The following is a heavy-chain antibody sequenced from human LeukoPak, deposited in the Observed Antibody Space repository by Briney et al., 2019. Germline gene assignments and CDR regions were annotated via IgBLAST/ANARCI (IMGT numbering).Heavy chain of an antibody. V-gene: IGHV3-23*01. Sequence: PGGSLRLSCAASGFTFSSYAMSWVRQAPGKGLEWVSAISGSGGSTYYADSVKGRFTISRDNSKNTLYLQMNSLRAEDTAVYYCAKGLYSSSWYYFDYWGQGTLVTVSP. CDR2: ISGSGGST. J-gene: IGHJ4*02. CDR3: AKGLYSSSWYYFDY. D-gene: IGHD6-13*01. CDR1: GFTFSSYA.